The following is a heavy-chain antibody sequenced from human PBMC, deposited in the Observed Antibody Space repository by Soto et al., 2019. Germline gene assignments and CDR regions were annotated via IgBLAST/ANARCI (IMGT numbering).Heavy chain of an antibody. CDR3: TTVDDYVWFNPDPN. V-gene: IGHV3-15*07. J-gene: IGHJ4*02. D-gene: IGHD3-16*01. CDR1: GFTCSNSW. Sequence: GGPLRRACEGSGFTCSNSWMNWMSQAPGEGLEWVGRIKSKTDGGTTDYAAPVKGRFTISRDDSKNTLYLQMNSLKTEDTAVYYCTTVDDYVWFNPDPNWGQGTLVTVSS. CDR2: IKSKTDGGTT.